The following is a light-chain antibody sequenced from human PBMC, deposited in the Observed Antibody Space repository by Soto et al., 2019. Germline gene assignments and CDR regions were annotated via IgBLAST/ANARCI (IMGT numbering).Light chain of an antibody. CDR1: SSNIGKNG. Sequence: QSVLIQPPSVYEAPRQRVTISCSGNSSNIGKNGVNWYRQFPGEAPKLLIYYDDLLPSGVSDRFSGSKSGTSASLAISGLQSEDEADYYCAVWDDRLNGPVFGGGTKLTVL. J-gene: IGLJ2*01. V-gene: IGLV1-36*01. CDR3: AVWDDRLNGPV. CDR2: YDD.